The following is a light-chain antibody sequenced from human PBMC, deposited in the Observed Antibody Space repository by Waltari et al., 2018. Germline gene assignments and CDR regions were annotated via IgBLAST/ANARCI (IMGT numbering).Light chain of an antibody. J-gene: IGKJ2*01. CDR3: KHFDTYAYT. CDR1: QNIGRW. CDR2: MTS. V-gene: IGKV1-5*03. Sequence: DIQMTQSPSTLSASVGDRVTITCRASQNIGRWLAWYQQKPGKAPKLLIYMTSKLETGVPLRFSGSGSGTDFTLTINSLQPDDFATYFCKHFDTYAYTFGQGTKRDIQ.